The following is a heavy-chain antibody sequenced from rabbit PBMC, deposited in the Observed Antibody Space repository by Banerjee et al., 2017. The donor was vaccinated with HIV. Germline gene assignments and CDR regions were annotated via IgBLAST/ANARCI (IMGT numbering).Heavy chain of an antibody. D-gene: IGHD2-1*01. J-gene: IGHJ3*01. CDR2: IDPIFGSA. V-gene: IGHV1S47*01. CDR1: GFDFSTYG. Sequence: QEQLVESGGGLVTPGGNLTLTCTASGFDFSTYGVSWVRQAPGKGLEWIGYIDPIFGSAYHASWVNGRFSISRENTQNTVSLQLNTLTVADTATYFCARDYNYDDYGDYVRGRLDLWGQGTLVTVS. CDR3: ARDYNYDDYGDYVRGRLDL.